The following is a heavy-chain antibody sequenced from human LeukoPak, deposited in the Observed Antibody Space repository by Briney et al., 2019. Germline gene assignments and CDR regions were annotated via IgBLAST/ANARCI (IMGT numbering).Heavy chain of an antibody. D-gene: IGHD3-16*01. Sequence: GGSLRLSCAASGFTFSSCEMNWVRQAPGKGLEWVSYISSSGRTIYYADSVKCRFTISRDNAKNSLYLQMNSLRAEDTAVYYCARDERGAFDIWGQGTMVTVSS. CDR3: ARDERGAFDI. J-gene: IGHJ3*02. CDR1: GFTFSSCE. CDR2: ISSSGRTI. V-gene: IGHV3-48*03.